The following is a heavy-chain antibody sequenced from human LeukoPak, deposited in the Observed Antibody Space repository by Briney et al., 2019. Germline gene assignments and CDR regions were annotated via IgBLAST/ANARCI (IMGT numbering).Heavy chain of an antibody. D-gene: IGHD6-19*01. CDR1: GFTSASHA. CDR2: ISESGGTT. CDR3: AKEYSSGWSPFYC. Sequence: GGSLRLSCVGSGFTSASHAMSWVRQAPGKGLEWVSGISESGGTTRYAVSVKCRFTIAKDKNKNTLYLKIERLRDEDAAVYSCAKEYSSGWSPFYCRGPVTLVTAS. V-gene: IGHV3-23*01. J-gene: IGHJ4*02.